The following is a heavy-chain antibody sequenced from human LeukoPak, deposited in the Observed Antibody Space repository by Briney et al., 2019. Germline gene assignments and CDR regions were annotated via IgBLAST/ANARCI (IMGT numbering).Heavy chain of an antibody. J-gene: IGHJ4*02. CDR2: INPSGGST. CDR1: GYTFTSYY. D-gene: IGHD3-22*01. V-gene: IGHV1-46*01. CDR3: ARVRWYPRAYGSSGYYEAFDY. Sequence: GASVKVSCEASGYTFTSYYMHWVRQAPGQGLEWMGIINPSGGSTSYAQKFQGRVTMTRDTSTSTVYMELSSLRSEDTAVYYCARVRWYPRAYGSSGYYEAFDYWGQGTLVTVSS.